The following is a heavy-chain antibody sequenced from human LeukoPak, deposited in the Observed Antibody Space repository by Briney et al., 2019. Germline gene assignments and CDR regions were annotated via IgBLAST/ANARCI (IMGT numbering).Heavy chain of an antibody. CDR2: ISSSGSTI. Sequence: PGGSLRLSCAASGFTFSSYEMNWVRQAPGKGLEWVSYISSSGSTIYYADSVKGRFTISRDNAKNSLYLQMNSLRAEDTAVYYCASPLHYYDSSGYYSAVSDYWGQGTLVTVSS. J-gene: IGHJ4*02. D-gene: IGHD3-22*01. V-gene: IGHV3-48*03. CDR1: GFTFSSYE. CDR3: ASPLHYYDSSGYYSAVSDY.